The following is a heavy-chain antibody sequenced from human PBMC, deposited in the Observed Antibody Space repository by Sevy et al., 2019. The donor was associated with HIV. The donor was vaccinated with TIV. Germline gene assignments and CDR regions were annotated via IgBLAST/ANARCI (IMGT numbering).Heavy chain of an antibody. CDR3: ATTKDYYESYGSPFDY. D-gene: IGHD3-22*01. V-gene: IGHV1-24*01. CDR2: FDPEDGET. J-gene: IGHJ4*02. CDR1: GSTLSRLS. Sequence: ASVKVSCKVSGSTLSRLSMHWVRQVPGKGLEWMASFDPEDGETFYARKFQGRVTMTEDTSTDTANMELSSLSSEDTDVYFCATTKDYYESYGSPFDYWGQGTLVTVSS.